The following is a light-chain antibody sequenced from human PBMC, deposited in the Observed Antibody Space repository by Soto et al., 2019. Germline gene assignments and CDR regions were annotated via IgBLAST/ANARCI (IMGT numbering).Light chain of an antibody. Sequence: ETVLTQSPGTVSLYPGERATLSCTTSQSVRSNYLAWYQQKPGQAPRLVVYGVFNRATGIPDRFSGSGSGTDFTPTISAVEPGDSAFCYCQPYDGSPRTFGEGPKLET. CDR3: QPYDGSPRT. CDR1: QSVRSNY. J-gene: IGKJ2*01. CDR2: GVF. V-gene: IGKV3-20*01.